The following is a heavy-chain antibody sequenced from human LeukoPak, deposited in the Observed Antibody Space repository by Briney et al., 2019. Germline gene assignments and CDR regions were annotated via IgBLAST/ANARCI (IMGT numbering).Heavy chain of an antibody. J-gene: IGHJ4*02. V-gene: IGHV3-43*02. CDR3: GRDISPIAVAGTGIAF. CDR2: ISGDGGST. CDR1: GFTFEDYA. Sequence: GGSLRLSCAASGFTFEDYAMHWGRQAPGKGLECVSLISGDGGSTYYGDSVKGRFTISGDNSKNFLYLQLSSLRTEDTALYYCGRDISPIAVAGTGIAFWGQGTPVIVSS. D-gene: IGHD6-19*01.